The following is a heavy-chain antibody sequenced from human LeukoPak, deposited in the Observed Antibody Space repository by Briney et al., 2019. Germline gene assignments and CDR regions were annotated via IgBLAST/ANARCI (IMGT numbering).Heavy chain of an antibody. Sequence: GGSLRLSCAASGFTFSSYDMNWVRQAPGKGLEYVSAISSNGGSSYYANSAKGRFTISRDNSKNTLYLQMGSLRAEDMAVYYCARGPYSSSWYTYGANAFDIWGQGTMVTVSS. CDR2: ISSNGGSS. J-gene: IGHJ3*02. CDR3: ARGPYSSSWYTYGANAFDI. V-gene: IGHV3-64*01. D-gene: IGHD6-13*01. CDR1: GFTFSSYD.